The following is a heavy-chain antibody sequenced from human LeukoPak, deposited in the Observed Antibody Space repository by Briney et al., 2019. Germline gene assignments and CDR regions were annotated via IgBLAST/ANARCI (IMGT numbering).Heavy chain of an antibody. J-gene: IGHJ4*02. CDR3: ARSPGPAAVAFDY. D-gene: IGHD6-13*01. CDR1: GFKFYSYA. V-gene: IGHV3-30*04. CDR2: ISFDGSEK. Sequence: GGSLRLSCAASGFKFYSYAMHWVRQAPGKGLEWVASISFDGSEKYYRDSVKGRFTISRDNSKNTVSLQMSSLRPEDTAVYYCARSPGPAAVAFDYWGQGTLVTVSS.